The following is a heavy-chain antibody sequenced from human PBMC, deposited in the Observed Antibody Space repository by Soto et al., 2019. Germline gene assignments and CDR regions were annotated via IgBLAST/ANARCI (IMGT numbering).Heavy chain of an antibody. D-gene: IGHD6-6*01. CDR1: GFTFSSYS. CDR3: ARLWRKQLAERAPNWFDP. CDR2: ISSSSSYI. J-gene: IGHJ5*02. Sequence: KSGGSLRLSCAASGFTFSSYSMNWVRQAPGKGLEWVSSISSSSSYIYYADSVKGRFTISRDNAKNSLYLQMNSLRAEDTAVYYCARLWRKQLAERAPNWFDPWGQGTLVTVSS. V-gene: IGHV3-21*01.